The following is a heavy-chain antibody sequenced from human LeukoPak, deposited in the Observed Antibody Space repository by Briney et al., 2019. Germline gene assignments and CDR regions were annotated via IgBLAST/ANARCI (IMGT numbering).Heavy chain of an antibody. Sequence: SETLSLTCAVYGGSFSGYYWSWIRQPPGKGLEWSGEINHSGSTNYNPSLKSRVTISVDTSKNQFSLKLSSVTAADTAVYYCAGYNWNYKDLDYWGQGALVTVSS. CDR1: GGSFSGYY. V-gene: IGHV4-34*01. CDR2: INHSGST. J-gene: IGHJ4*02. CDR3: AGYNWNYKDLDY. D-gene: IGHD1-7*01.